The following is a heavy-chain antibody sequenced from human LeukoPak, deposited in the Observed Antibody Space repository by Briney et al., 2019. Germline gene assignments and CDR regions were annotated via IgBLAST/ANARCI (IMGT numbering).Heavy chain of an antibody. CDR2: IYGGSTTTT. J-gene: IGHJ4*02. CDR1: GFTFSKYT. V-gene: IGHV3-23*01. CDR3: AKDLTPDGAWDIDY. D-gene: IGHD4-17*01. Sequence: SGGSLRLSCVASGFTFSKYTMRWVRQAPGKGLEWVSGIYGGSTTTTLYADSVKGRFTISRDNSMNTLYLQMNSLRAEDTAVYYCAKDLTPDGAWDIDYWGQGTLITVSS.